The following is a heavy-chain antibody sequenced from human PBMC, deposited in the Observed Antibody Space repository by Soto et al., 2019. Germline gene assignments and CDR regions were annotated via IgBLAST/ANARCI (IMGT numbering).Heavy chain of an antibody. CDR1: GYSFTSYW. V-gene: IGHV5-51*01. CDR3: ARSGYCNGDSCYPLPFDS. Sequence: EVQLVQSGAEVKKPGESLKISCKGSGYSFTSYWIGWVRQMPGKGLECMGIIYPGDSDTRYSPSSQGQVTISADKSISTASLKWSSLKASDTAMYYCARSGYCNGDSCYPLPFDSWGHRTLVTVSS. CDR2: IYPGDSDT. J-gene: IGHJ4*01. D-gene: IGHD2-15*01.